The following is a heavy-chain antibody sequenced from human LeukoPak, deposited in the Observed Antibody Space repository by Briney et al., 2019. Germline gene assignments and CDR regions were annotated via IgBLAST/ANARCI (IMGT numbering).Heavy chain of an antibody. J-gene: IGHJ4*02. CDR1: GFTFTNYA. CDR3: AKGDADTVYAIFFN. V-gene: IGHV3-23*01. D-gene: IGHD2-8*01. Sequence: GGSLRLSCSASGFTFTNYAMSWVRQAPGKGLEWVLGISGGGFGTYYTDSVKGGFTISRDSSKNTLLLQMHSMRAEDTAEYYCAKGDADTVYAIFFNCGGETLVVVSS. CDR2: ISGGGFGT.